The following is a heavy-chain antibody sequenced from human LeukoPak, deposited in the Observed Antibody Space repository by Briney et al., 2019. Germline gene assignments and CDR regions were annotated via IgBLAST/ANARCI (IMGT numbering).Heavy chain of an antibody. CDR3: AREGRRDGSSYGMDV. CDR1: GGSISSGDYY. CDR2: ISYSGST. Sequence: PSETLSLTCAVSGGSISSGDYYWSWIRQHPGKGLEWIGYISYSGSTYYNPSLKSRVAISVDTSKNQFSLRLSSVTAADTAVYYCAREGRRDGSSYGMDVWGQGTTVTVSS. D-gene: IGHD5-24*01. J-gene: IGHJ6*02. V-gene: IGHV4-31*11.